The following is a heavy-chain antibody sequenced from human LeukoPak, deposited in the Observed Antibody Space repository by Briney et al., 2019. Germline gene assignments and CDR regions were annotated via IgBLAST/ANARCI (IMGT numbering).Heavy chain of an antibody. J-gene: IGHJ4*02. V-gene: IGHV4-4*09. Sequence: SETLSLTCTVSGCSISSYYWSWIRQPPGKGLEWIGYIYTSGSTKYNPSLKSRVTISVDTSKNQFSLKLSSVNAADTAVYYCARGYDYVWGSYRGNYFDYWGQGTLVTVSS. CDR2: IYTSGST. CDR1: GCSISSYY. D-gene: IGHD3-16*02. CDR3: ARGYDYVWGSYRGNYFDY.